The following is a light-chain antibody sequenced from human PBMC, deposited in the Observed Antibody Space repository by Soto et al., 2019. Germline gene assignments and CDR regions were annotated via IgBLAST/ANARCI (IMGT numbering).Light chain of an antibody. J-gene: IGKJ1*01. CDR1: QSIDSA. CDR3: QQSYSIPRT. CDR2: AAS. V-gene: IGKV1-39*01. Sequence: DSQSTQARCSLSAAIGGRFTITFRASQSIDSALNWYQQRPGKAPKLLIYAASSLQSGVPSRFSGSGSGTDFTFTISNLQPEDFATYYCQQSYSIPRTFGQGTKVDIK.